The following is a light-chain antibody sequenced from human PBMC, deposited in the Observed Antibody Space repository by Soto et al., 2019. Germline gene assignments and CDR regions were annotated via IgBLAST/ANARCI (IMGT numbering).Light chain of an antibody. V-gene: IGKV2D-29*02. CDR1: HSLLHITGETF. Sequence: DVVLTQSPLSLPVTLGQPASISCKSSHSLLHITGETFLFWYLQKPGQSPQLLIYEVSTRVSGVPDRFSGSGSGTDFTLEISRVETDDVGIYYCMQSTQLPPTLGQGTRLEI. J-gene: IGKJ5*01. CDR3: MQSTQLPPT. CDR2: EVS.